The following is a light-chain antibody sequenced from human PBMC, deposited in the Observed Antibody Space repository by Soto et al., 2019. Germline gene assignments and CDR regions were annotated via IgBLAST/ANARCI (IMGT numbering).Light chain of an antibody. CDR2: AAS. J-gene: IGKJ1*01. V-gene: IGKV3D-20*02. Sequence: EIVLTQSPGTLSLSPGERATLSCRASQNVDSNYLAWYQQKPGQAPRIIIFAASGRATGIPDRFSGSGSGTDFTLTISSLEPEDFAVYFCQQRNDWPWTFGQGTKVDIK. CDR1: QNVDSNY. CDR3: QQRNDWPWT.